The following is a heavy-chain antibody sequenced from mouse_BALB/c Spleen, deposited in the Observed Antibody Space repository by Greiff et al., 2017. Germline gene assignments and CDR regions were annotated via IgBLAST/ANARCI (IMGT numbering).Heavy chain of an antibody. CDR1: GFTFSSYT. CDR2: ISSGGSYT. J-gene: IGHJ4*01. V-gene: IGHV5-6-4*01. CDR3: TRVGGKKRDYAMDD. Sequence: EVQVVESGGGLVKPGGSLKLSCAASGFTFSSYTMSWVRQTPEKRLEWVATISSGGSYTYYPDSVKGRFTISRDNAKNTLYLQMSSLKSEDTAMYYCTRVGGKKRDYAMDDWGQGTSVTVSS. D-gene: IGHD3-3*01.